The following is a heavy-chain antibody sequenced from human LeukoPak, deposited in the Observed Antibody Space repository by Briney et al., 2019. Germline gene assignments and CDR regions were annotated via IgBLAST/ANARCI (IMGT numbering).Heavy chain of an antibody. D-gene: IGHD4-17*01. CDR2: ITGSGYRT. CDR3: AKDPNGDYVGAFDI. J-gene: IGHJ3*02. CDR1: GFTFSSYS. V-gene: IGHV3-23*01. Sequence: PGGSLRLSCAASGFTFSSYSMTWVRQAPGKGLEWVSSITGSGYRTHYADSVKGRFTISRDNSKNTLFLQMNYLRAEDTAVYYCAKDPNGDYVGAFDIWGQGTMVTVSS.